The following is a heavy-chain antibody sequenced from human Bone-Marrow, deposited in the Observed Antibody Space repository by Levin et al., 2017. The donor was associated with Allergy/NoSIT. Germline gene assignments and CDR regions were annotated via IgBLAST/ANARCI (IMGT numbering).Heavy chain of an antibody. Sequence: GESLKISCAASGFIFSDYWMHWVRQAPGKGLVWVSRINSDGTTTRYADSVKGRFTISRDNAKNTLYLQTNSLRAEDTAVYYCARLYTQAGAEGYWYFDLWGRGTLVTVSS. CDR1: GFIFSDYW. D-gene: IGHD6-13*01. CDR2: INSDGTTT. CDR3: ARLYTQAGAEGYWYFDL. J-gene: IGHJ2*01. V-gene: IGHV3-74*01.